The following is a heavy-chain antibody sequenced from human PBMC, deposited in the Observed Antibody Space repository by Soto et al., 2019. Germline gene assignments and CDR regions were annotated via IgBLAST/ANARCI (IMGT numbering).Heavy chain of an antibody. Sequence: EVQLVESGGGLVQPGGSLRLSCAASEFTVSSYYMNWVRQAPGKGLEWVSVIYSGGSTYYAESAKGRFTISRDISRNMVYRQMNSLRAEDTAVYYCAREQWYYMDVWGKGTTVTVSS. CDR3: AREQWYYMDV. V-gene: IGHV3-66*01. CDR2: IYSGGST. J-gene: IGHJ6*03. D-gene: IGHD6-19*01. CDR1: EFTVSSYY.